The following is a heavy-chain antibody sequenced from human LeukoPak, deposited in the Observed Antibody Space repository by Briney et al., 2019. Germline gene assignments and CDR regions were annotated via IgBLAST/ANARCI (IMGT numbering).Heavy chain of an antibody. V-gene: IGHV1-46*01. CDR3: AREIYGRFEY. D-gene: IGHD4-17*01. CDR2: ISPSDGNT. Sequence: GASVKVSCKASGYTFTNYYIHWVRQAPGQGPEWMGMISPSDGNTNYAQKFQGRVTMTRDTSTSTVYMELTSLRSEDTAVYYCAREIYGRFEYWGPGTLVT. CDR1: GYTFTNYY. J-gene: IGHJ4*02.